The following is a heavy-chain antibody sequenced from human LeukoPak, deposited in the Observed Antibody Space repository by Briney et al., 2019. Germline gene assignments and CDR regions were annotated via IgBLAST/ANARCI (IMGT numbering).Heavy chain of an antibody. CDR3: ATTSGTSPIDS. J-gene: IGHJ4*02. CDR1: GGSITSYY. Sequence: SETLSLTCSVSGGSITSYYWTWFRQPPGKGLEWIGYVHYSRGTYYTPSLQGRVTMSVDTSKNQFSLNLWSVTAADTAVYYCATTSGTSPIDSWGQGTLVTVSS. CDR2: VHYSRGT. V-gene: IGHV4-59*01.